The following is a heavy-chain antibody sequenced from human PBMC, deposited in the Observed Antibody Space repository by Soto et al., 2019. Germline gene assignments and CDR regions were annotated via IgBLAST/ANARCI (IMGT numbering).Heavy chain of an antibody. V-gene: IGHV4-31*03. CDR2: IYYSGRT. CDR1: GGSISSGGYY. CDR3: ARDEKFRYSGYDPYYYGMDV. D-gene: IGHD5-12*01. Sequence: QVQLQESGPGLVKPSQTLSLTCTVSGGSISSGGYYWSWIRQHPGKGLEWIGYIYYSGRTYYNPSLKSRVNISVDTSKNQFSLKLSSVTAADTAVYYCARDEKFRYSGYDPYYYGMDVWGQGTTVTVSS. J-gene: IGHJ6*02.